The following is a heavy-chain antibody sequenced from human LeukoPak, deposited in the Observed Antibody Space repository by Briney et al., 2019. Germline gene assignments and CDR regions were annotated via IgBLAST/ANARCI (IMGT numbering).Heavy chain of an antibody. CDR2: ISYDGSNK. CDR3: AKDSSSWFYYYYYGMDV. V-gene: IGHV3-30*18. CDR1: GFTFDDYT. J-gene: IGHJ6*02. Sequence: HPGRSLRLSCAASGFTFDDYTMHWVRQAPGKGLEWVAVISYDGSNKYYADSVKGRFTISRDNSKNTLYLQMNSLRAEDTAVYYCAKDSSSWFYYYYYGMDVWGQGTTVTVSS. D-gene: IGHD6-13*01.